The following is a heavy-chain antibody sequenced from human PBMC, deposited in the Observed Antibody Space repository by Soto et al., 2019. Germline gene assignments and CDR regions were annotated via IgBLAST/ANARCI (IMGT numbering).Heavy chain of an antibody. CDR1: GGTFSTYS. CDR3: TIGSWSGEVFDI. CDR2: IIPMLGIR. V-gene: IGHV1-69*02. Sequence: QVQLVQSGAEVKKPGSSVKVSCKDSGGTFSTYSMFWVRQAPGQGLEWMGRIIPMLGIRNYAQRFQDRVTXXAXQSTATAHMELSSLRSEDTALYYCTIGSWSGEVFDIWGQGTMVTVSS. J-gene: IGHJ3*02. D-gene: IGHD2-21*01.